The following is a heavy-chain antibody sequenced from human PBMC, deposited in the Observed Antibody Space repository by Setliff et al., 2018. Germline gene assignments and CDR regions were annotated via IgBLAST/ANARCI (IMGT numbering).Heavy chain of an antibody. Sequence: HPGGSLRLSCATSGFTFSSYAMSWVRQAPGKGLEWVSAISGSGGSTYYADSVKGRFTISRDNSKNTLYLQMNSLRAEDTAVYYCANLGAHSGWYKNYWGQGTLVTVSS. D-gene: IGHD6-19*01. J-gene: IGHJ4*02. CDR1: GFTFSSYA. CDR2: ISGSGGST. V-gene: IGHV3-23*01. CDR3: ANLGAHSGWYKNY.